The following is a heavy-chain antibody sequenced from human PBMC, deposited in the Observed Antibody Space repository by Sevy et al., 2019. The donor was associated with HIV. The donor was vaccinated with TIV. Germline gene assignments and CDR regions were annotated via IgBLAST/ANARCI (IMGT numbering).Heavy chain of an antibody. CDR3: RGYSSSSGKTVFDY. V-gene: IGHV3-7*01. CDR2: IKQDGSEK. Sequence: GGSLRLSCAASGFTFSSYWMSWVRQAPGKGLEWVANIKQDGSEKYYVDSVKGRFTISRENAKNSLYLQMNSLRAEDTAVYYCRGYSSSSGKTVFDYWGQGTLVTVSS. D-gene: IGHD6-6*01. J-gene: IGHJ4*02. CDR1: GFTFSSYW.